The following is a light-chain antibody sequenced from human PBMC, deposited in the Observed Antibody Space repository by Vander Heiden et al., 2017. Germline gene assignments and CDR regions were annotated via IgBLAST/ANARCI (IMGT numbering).Light chain of an antibody. CDR3: QQYYSYPLT. V-gene: IGKV1-8*01. Sequence: QGISSYLAWYQQKPGKAPKLLIYAASTLHSGVPSRFSGSGSGTDFTLTISCLQSEDFATYYCQQYYSYPLTFGGGTKVEIK. CDR1: QGISSY. J-gene: IGKJ4*01. CDR2: AAS.